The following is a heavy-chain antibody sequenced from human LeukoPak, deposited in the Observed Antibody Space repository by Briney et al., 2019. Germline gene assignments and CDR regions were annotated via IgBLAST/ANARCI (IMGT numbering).Heavy chain of an antibody. V-gene: IGHV3-21*01. J-gene: IGHJ3*02. D-gene: IGHD3-22*01. CDR3: AKDGVYDSREGRGAFDI. CDR2: ISSSSSYI. Sequence: GGSLRLSCAASGFTFSSYEMNWVRQAPGKGLEWVSSISSSSSYIYYADSVKGRFTISRDNAKNSLYLQMNSLRAEDTAVYYCAKDGVYDSREGRGAFDIWGQGTMVTVSS. CDR1: GFTFSSYE.